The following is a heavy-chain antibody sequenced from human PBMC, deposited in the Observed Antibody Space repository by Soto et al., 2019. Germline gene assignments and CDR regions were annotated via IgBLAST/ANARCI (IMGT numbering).Heavy chain of an antibody. Sequence: GESLKISCKGSGYSFTSYWIGWVRQMPGKGLEWMGIIYPGDSDTRYSPSFQGQVTISADKSISTAYLQWSSLKASDTAMYYCARLTYYYDSSGPGGYYYYGMDVWGQGTTVTVSS. J-gene: IGHJ6*02. CDR2: IYPGDSDT. V-gene: IGHV5-51*01. CDR1: GYSFTSYW. D-gene: IGHD3-22*01. CDR3: ARLTYYYDSSGPGGYYYYGMDV.